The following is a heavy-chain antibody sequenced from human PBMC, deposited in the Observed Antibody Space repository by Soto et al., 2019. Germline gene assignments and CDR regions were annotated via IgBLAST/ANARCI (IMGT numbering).Heavy chain of an antibody. J-gene: IGHJ4*02. D-gene: IGHD3-10*01. CDR3: AINFPPLSGAGSYLGVDY. CDR2: ISAYNGNT. V-gene: IGHV1-18*01. Sequence: QVQLVQSGAEVKKPGASVKVSCKASGYTFTSYGISWVRQAPGQGLEWMGWISAYNGNTNYAQKLQGRVTMTTDTSTSKAYMELRRLRSDDTAVYYCAINFPPLSGAGSYLGVDYWGQGTLVTVSS. CDR1: GYTFTSYG.